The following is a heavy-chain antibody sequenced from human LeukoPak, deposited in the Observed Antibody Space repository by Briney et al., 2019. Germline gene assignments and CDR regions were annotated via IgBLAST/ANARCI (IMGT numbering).Heavy chain of an antibody. CDR2: IRRPGTTI. D-gene: IGHD2-21*02. Sequence: GGPLRLSCAASGFTFNSYTMNWVRQARGKGVEWISYIRRPGTTIYYADSLKARFTISRDNAKNSLYLQMNSLRSEDTRLYFCARDLGSGDHGLLVWGQGTLLTVSS. J-gene: IGHJ4*02. V-gene: IGHV3-48*01. CDR3: ARDLGSGDHGLLV. CDR1: GFTFNSYT.